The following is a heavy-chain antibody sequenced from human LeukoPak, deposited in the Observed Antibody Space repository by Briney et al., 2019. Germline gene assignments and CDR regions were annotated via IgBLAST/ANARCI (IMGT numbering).Heavy chain of an antibody. Sequence: GGSLRLSCAASGFTFSSYAMHWVRQAPGKGLEWVAVISYDGSNKYYADSVKGRFTISRDNSKNTLHLQMNSLRAEDTAVYYCARVSGRAVVTPYFDYWGQGTLVTVSS. V-gene: IGHV3-30*04. D-gene: IGHD4-23*01. CDR2: ISYDGSNK. CDR1: GFTFSSYA. J-gene: IGHJ4*02. CDR3: ARVSGRAVVTPYFDY.